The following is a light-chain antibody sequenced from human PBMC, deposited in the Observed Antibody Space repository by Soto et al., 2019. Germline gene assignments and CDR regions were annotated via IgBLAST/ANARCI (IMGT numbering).Light chain of an antibody. CDR3: QPYGSSPIFT. CDR2: GAS. V-gene: IGKV3-20*01. CDR1: QSVSSSY. Sequence: EIVLTQSPGTLSLSPGERATLSCRASQSVSSSYLAWYQQKPGQAPRLLIYGASSRAPGIPDSFSGSGSGTDFTLTISRLEPDDFSVYYCQPYGSSPIFTFGPGTKVDIK. J-gene: IGKJ3*01.